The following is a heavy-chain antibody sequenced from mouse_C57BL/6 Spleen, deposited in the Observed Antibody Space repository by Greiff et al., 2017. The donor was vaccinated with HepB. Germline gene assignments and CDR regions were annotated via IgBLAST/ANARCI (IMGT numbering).Heavy chain of an antibody. V-gene: IGHV5-15*01. J-gene: IGHJ4*01. Sequence: EVKLVESGGGLVQPGGSLKLSCAASGFTFSDYGMAWVRQAPRKGPEWVAFISNLAYSIYYADTVTGRFTISRENAKNTLYLEMSSRRSEDTAMYYCARSTVVARAMDYWGQGTSVTVSS. D-gene: IGHD1-1*01. CDR1: GFTFSDYG. CDR3: ARSTVVARAMDY. CDR2: ISNLAYSI.